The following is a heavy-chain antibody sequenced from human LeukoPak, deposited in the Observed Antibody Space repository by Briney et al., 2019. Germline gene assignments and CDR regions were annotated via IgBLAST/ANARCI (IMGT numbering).Heavy chain of an antibody. D-gene: IGHD3-22*01. CDR3: ARSETMIVVVIGGWPDY. J-gene: IGHJ4*02. Sequence: ASVKVSCKASGYTFTGYYMHWVRQAPGQGLEWMGWINPNSGGTNYAQKFQGRVTMTRDTSISTAYMELSRLRSDDTAVYYCARSETMIVVVIGGWPDYLGQGTLVTVSS. CDR2: INPNSGGT. CDR1: GYTFTGYY. V-gene: IGHV1-2*02.